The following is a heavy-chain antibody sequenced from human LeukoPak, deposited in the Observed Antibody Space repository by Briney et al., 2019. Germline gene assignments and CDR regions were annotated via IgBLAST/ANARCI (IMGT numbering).Heavy chain of an antibody. J-gene: IGHJ5*02. CDR2: FDPEDGET. CDR1: GYTLTELS. D-gene: IGHD3-3*01. Sequence: ASVKVSCKVSGYTLTELSMHWVRQAPGKGLEWMGGFDPEDGETIYAQKFQGRVTMTEDTSTDTAYMELSSLRSEDTAVYYCATVPIFGVVIIQNWFDPWGQGTLVTVSS. CDR3: ATVPIFGVVIIQNWFDP. V-gene: IGHV1-24*01.